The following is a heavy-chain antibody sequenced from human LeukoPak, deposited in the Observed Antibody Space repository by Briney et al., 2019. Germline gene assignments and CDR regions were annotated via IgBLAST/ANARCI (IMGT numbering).Heavy chain of an antibody. CDR1: GDSISSSSYY. CDR2: IYYSGST. J-gene: IGHJ3*02. Sequence: KPSETLSLTCTVSGDSISSSSYYWGWIRQPPGKGLEYIGIIYYSGSTYYNPSLKSRVTISVDTSKNQFSLKLSSVTAADTAVYYCARLLSTVTTFAFDIWGQGTMVTVSS. CDR3: ARLLSTVTTFAFDI. D-gene: IGHD4-17*01. V-gene: IGHV4-39*01.